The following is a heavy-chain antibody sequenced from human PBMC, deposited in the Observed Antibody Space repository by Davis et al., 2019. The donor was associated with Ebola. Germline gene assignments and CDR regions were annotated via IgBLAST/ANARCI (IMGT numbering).Heavy chain of an antibody. V-gene: IGHV1-69*05. CDR3: ARETFFSGSYHFDY. CDR2: IIPIFGTA. J-gene: IGHJ4*02. CDR1: GGTFSSYA. Sequence: SVKVSCKASGGTFSSYAISWVRQAPGQGLEWMGGIIPIFGTANYAQKFQGRVTMTRDTSISTAYMELSRLRSDDTAVYYCARETFFSGSYHFDYWGQGTLVTVSS. D-gene: IGHD1-26*01.